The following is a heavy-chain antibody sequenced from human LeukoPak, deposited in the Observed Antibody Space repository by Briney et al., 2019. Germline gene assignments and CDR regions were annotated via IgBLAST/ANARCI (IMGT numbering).Heavy chain of an antibody. CDR2: IYYSGST. Sequence: SETLSLTCTVSGGSISSSSYYWGWIRQPPGKGLECIWTIYYSGSTYYNPSLKSRVTISVDTSKNQFSLKLSSVTAADTAVYYCARVRWGDYGRDYYDYMDVWGKGTTVTISS. V-gene: IGHV4-39*07. J-gene: IGHJ6*03. D-gene: IGHD4-17*01. CDR3: ARVRWGDYGRDYYDYMDV. CDR1: GGSISSSSYY.